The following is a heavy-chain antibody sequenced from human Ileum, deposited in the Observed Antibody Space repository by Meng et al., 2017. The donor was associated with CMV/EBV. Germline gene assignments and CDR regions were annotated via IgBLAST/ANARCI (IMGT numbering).Heavy chain of an antibody. CDR2: VKSASAGGAA. Sequence: CVASGFTLNGAWMNWVRQAPGKGLEWVGRVKSASAGGAADAAAPVKGRFTVSRDDSRKTVHLQMDNLKIEDTAVYYCTTGWDQYFDFWGQGALVTVSS. CDR3: TTGWDQYFDF. V-gene: IGHV3-15*07. J-gene: IGHJ4*02. D-gene: IGHD1-26*01. CDR1: GFTLNGAW.